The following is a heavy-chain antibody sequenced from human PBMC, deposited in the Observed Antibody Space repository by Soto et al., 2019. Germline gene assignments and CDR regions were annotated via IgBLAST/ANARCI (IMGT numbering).Heavy chain of an antibody. CDR2: IYPGDSDT. CDR3: ARRGVVVPAADYYYGMDV. Sequence: PGESLKISCKGSGYSFTSYWIGWVRQMPGKGLEWMGIIYPGDSDTRYSPSFQGQVTISADQSISTAYLQWGSLKASDTAMYYCARRGVVVPAADYYYGMDVWGQGTTVTVSS. D-gene: IGHD2-2*01. V-gene: IGHV5-51*01. J-gene: IGHJ6*02. CDR1: GYSFTSYW.